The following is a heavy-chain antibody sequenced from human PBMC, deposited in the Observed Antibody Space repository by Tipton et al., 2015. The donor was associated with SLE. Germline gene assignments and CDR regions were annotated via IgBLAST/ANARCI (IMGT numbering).Heavy chain of an antibody. CDR2: IYYSGST. Sequence: TLSLTCTVSGGSISSYYWSWIRQPPGKGLEWIEYIYYSGSTNYNPSLKSRVTISVDTSKNQFSLKLSSVTAADTAVYYCARDLFGKDFDLWGRGPLVTVSS. J-gene: IGHJ2*01. CDR1: GGSISSYY. D-gene: IGHD3-3*01. CDR3: ARDLFGKDFDL. V-gene: IGHV4-59*01.